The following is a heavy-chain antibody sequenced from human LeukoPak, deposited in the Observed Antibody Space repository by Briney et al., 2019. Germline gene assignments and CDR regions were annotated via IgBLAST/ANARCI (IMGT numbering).Heavy chain of an antibody. V-gene: IGHV3-74*01. J-gene: IGHJ4*02. D-gene: IGHD7-27*01. CDR3: ATSLGPLTEY. Sequence: AGGSLRLSCAASGFAFSSNWMHWVRQTPGKGLVWVSRSNSGGSGTSYAASVEGRFTISRDNAKNTLYLQMNSLRAEDTAVYYCATSLGPLTEYWGQGTLVTVSS. CDR2: SNSGGSGT. CDR1: GFAFSSNW.